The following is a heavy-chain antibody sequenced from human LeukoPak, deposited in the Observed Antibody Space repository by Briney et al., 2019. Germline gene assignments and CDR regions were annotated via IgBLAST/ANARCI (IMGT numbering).Heavy chain of an antibody. CDR2: ISSSSSYT. V-gene: IGHV3-11*05. D-gene: IGHD3-9*01. CDR1: GFTFSDYY. CDR3: ARDRYDILTGYYDVWYFDY. J-gene: IGHJ4*02. Sequence: PGGSLRLSCAASGFTFSDYYMSWIRQAPGKGLEWVSYISSSSSYTNYADSVKGRFTISRDNAKNSLYLQMNSLRAEDTAVYYCARDRYDILTGYYDVWYFDYWGQGTLSPSPQ.